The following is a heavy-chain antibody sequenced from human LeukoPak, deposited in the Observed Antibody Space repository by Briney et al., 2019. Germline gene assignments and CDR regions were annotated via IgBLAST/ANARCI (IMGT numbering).Heavy chain of an antibody. V-gene: IGHV4-61*02. Sequence: PSQTLSLTCTVSGGSISSGSYYWSWIRQPAGKGLEWIGRIYTSGSTNYNPSLKSRVTISVDTSKNQFSLKLSSVTAADTAVYYCAGSLFTFGGVIAYDAFDIWGQGTMVTVSS. J-gene: IGHJ3*02. CDR3: AGSLFTFGGVIAYDAFDI. CDR1: GGSISSGSYY. D-gene: IGHD3-16*02. CDR2: IYTSGST.